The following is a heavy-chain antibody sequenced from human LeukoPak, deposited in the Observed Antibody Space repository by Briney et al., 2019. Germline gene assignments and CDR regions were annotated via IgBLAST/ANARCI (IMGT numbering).Heavy chain of an antibody. D-gene: IGHD2-21*02. J-gene: IGHJ4*02. CDR3: TRAAYCGGDCYSYFDY. V-gene: IGHV1-69*05. Sequence: SVKVSCKASGGTFSSYAISWVRQAPGQGLEWMGGIIPIFGTANYAQKFQGRVTITTDESTSTAYMELSSLRSEDTAVYYCTRAAYCGGDCYSYFDYWGQGTLVTVSS. CDR1: GGTFSSYA. CDR2: IIPIFGTA.